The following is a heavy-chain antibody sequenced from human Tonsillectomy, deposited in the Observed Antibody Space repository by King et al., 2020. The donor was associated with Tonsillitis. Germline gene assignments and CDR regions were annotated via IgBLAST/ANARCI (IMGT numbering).Heavy chain of an antibody. Sequence: VQLVESGGGLVQPGGSLRLSGAASGFTVSSNYMSWVRQAPGKGLEWVSIIYTAGTTKYADSVEGRFTISREDSKNTLYLQMNSLKAEDTAVYYCAIDQIYYDDAFDIWGQGTTVTVSS. CDR2: IYTAGTT. J-gene: IGHJ3*02. CDR3: AIDQIYYDDAFDI. CDR1: GFTVSSNY. D-gene: IGHD3-3*01. V-gene: IGHV3-66*01.